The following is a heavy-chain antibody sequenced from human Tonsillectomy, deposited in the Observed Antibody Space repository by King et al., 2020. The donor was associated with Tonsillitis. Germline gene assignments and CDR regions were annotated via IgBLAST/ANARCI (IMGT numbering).Heavy chain of an antibody. V-gene: IGHV3-33*08. CDR3: AREGDCSTTVCYTSAYFLH. J-gene: IGHJ1*01. CDR2: IWYDGSNK. D-gene: IGHD2-2*02. Sequence: VQLVESGGGVVQPGRSLRLSCAASGFTFSNYGMHWVRLAPGKGLEWVAVIWYDGSNKYYADSVKGRFTISRDNSKNTLYLQMNSLRAEDTAVYYCAREGDCSTTVCYTSAYFLHWGQGTLVTVSS. CDR1: GFTFSNYG.